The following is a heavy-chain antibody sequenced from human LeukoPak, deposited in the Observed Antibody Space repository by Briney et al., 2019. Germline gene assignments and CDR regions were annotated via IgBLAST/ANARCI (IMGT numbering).Heavy chain of an antibody. CDR2: IYHSGST. J-gene: IGHJ4*02. V-gene: IGHV4-38-2*02. Sequence: PSETLSLTCTVSGYSISSGYYWGWIRQPPGKGLEWIGSIYHSGSTYYNPSLKSRVTISVDTSKNQFSLKLSSVTAADTAVYYCARVPHRSDYGDFQFGDWGQGTLITVSS. D-gene: IGHD4-17*01. CDR3: ARVPHRSDYGDFQFGD. CDR1: GYSISSGYY.